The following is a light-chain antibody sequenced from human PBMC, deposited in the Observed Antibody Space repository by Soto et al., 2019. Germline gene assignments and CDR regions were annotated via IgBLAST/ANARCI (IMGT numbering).Light chain of an antibody. V-gene: IGKV3-11*01. CDR1: QSVNIY. CDR2: NAF. J-gene: IGKJ3*01. Sequence: EIVLTQSPATLSLSPGERATLSCRASQSVNIYLAWYQQKPGQAPRLLINNAFNRPTGIPARFSGSGSGTDFTLTISSLEPEDFAVYYCQQRNNWPSTTFGPGTKVDIK. CDR3: QQRNNWPSTT.